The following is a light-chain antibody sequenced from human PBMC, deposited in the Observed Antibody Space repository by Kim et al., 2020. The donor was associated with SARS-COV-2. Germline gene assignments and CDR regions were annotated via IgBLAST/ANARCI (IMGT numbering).Light chain of an antibody. J-gene: IGLJ3*02. Sequence: SYELTQPPSVSVSPGQTASITCSGDDLGDKYTCWYQQKPGQSPLLVIYQDDRRPSGIPDRFSGSNSGNTATLTISGTQAMDEADYYCQTWDGITAVFGGG. CDR1: DLGDKY. V-gene: IGLV3-1*01. CDR3: QTWDGITAV. CDR2: QDD.